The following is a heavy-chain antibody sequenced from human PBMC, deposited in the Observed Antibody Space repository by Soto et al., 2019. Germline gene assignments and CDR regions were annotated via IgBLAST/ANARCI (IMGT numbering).Heavy chain of an antibody. V-gene: IGHV1-69*01. CDR3: ARSQGSSTSVEIDYYYYYGMDV. D-gene: IGHD2-2*01. CDR1: GGTFSSYA. CDR2: IIPISATA. Sequence: QVQLVQSGAEVKKPGSSVKVSCKASGGTFSSYAISWVRQAPGQGLEWMGGIIPISATANYAQKFQGRVTITADESTSTAYMELSSLRSEDTAVYYCARSQGSSTSVEIDYYYYYGMDVWGQGTTVTVSS. J-gene: IGHJ6*02.